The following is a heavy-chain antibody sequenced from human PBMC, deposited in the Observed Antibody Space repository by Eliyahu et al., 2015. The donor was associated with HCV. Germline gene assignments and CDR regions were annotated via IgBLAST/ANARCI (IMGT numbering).Heavy chain of an antibody. CDR3: ASGGGGIAVTGTGGWFDP. Sequence: QVQLQESGPGLVKPSEXLSLTCXVSGGXIXTHYWSWIRQPPGKGLEWIGYIHYSGSTNYNPSLKSRVTISVDTSKNQFSLNLTSVTAADTAMYYCASGGGGIAVTGTGGWFDPWGQGTLVTVSS. CDR2: IHYSGST. CDR1: GGXIXTHY. D-gene: IGHD6-19*01. V-gene: IGHV4-59*11. J-gene: IGHJ5*02.